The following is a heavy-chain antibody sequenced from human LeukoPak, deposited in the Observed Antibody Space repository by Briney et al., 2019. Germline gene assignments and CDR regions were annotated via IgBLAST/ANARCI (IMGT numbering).Heavy chain of an antibody. D-gene: IGHD4-17*01. V-gene: IGHV3-48*01. CDR1: GFIFTSYS. CDR3: ARQRAGFTVTTSDY. Sequence: TGGSLRPSCAASGFIFTSYSVNWVRQAPGKGLEWVSYISSSSSTIYYADSVKGRFTISRDNAKNSLYLQMNSLRAEDTAVYYCARQRAGFTVTTSDYWGQGTLVTVSS. J-gene: IGHJ4*02. CDR2: ISSSSSTI.